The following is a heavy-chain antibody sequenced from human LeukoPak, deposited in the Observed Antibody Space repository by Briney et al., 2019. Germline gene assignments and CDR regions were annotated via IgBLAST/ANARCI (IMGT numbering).Heavy chain of an antibody. J-gene: IGHJ6*02. CDR1: GGSFSDYF. Sequence: SETLSLTCAVYGGSFSDYFWSWIRQPPGKGLEWIGEINHSGSTNYNPSLKSRVTISVDTSKNQFSLKLRSVTAADTAVYYYATTSGSGPYGMDVWGQGTTVTVSS. CDR3: ATTSGSGPYGMDV. CDR2: INHSGST. V-gene: IGHV4-34*01. D-gene: IGHD3-10*01.